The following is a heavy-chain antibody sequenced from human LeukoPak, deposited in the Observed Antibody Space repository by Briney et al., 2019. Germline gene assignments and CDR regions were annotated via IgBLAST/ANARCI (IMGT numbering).Heavy chain of an antibody. CDR2: ISYDGSNK. CDR1: GFTFSSYA. V-gene: IGHV3-30*04. J-gene: IGHJ4*02. D-gene: IGHD4-23*01. CDR3: ARVDGGSDY. Sequence: PGGSLRLSCAASGFTFSSYAMHWVRQAPGKGLEWVAVISYDGSNKYYADSVKGRFTISRDNSKNTLYLQMNSLGAEDTAVYYCARVDGGSDYWGQGTLVTVSS.